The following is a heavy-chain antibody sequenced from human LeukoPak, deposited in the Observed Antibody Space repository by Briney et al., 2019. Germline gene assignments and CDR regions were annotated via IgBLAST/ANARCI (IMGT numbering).Heavy chain of an antibody. V-gene: IGHV3-30*18. Sequence: GGSLRLSCAASGFTFSSYGMLWVRQAPGKGLEWVAVISYDGSNKYYADSVKGRFTISRDNSKNTLYLQMNSLRAEDTAVYYCAKDRGYSSSWYSGYDAFDIWGQGTMVTVSS. CDR3: AKDRGYSSSWYSGYDAFDI. CDR2: ISYDGSNK. J-gene: IGHJ3*02. CDR1: GFTFSSYG. D-gene: IGHD6-13*01.